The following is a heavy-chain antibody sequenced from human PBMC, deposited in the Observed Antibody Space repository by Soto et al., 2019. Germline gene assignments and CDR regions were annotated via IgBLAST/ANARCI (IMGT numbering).Heavy chain of an antibody. CDR3: ARGFRVAATRWWFEP. CDR2: ISTYNGNT. Sequence: ASVKVSCKASGYTFTNYGLSWVRQAPGQGLEWMGWISTYNGNTNYAQKLQGRVTMTTDTSTSTAYMELRSLRSDDTAVYYCARGFRVAATRWWFEPWGQGTLVTVSS. CDR1: GYTFTNYG. D-gene: IGHD2-15*01. J-gene: IGHJ5*02. V-gene: IGHV1-18*01.